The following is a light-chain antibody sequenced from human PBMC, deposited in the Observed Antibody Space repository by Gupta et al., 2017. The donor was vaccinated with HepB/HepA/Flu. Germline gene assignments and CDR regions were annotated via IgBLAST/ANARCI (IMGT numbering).Light chain of an antibody. CDR3: NSRDSSGNHVV. Sequence: SSELTQDPAVYVALGQTVRITCKGDSLRSYYASWYQQKPGQAPVLVIYGKNNRPSGIPDRFSGSSSGNTASLTITGAQAEDEADYYCNSRDSSGNHVVFGGGTKLTVL. CDR2: GKN. CDR1: SLRSYY. V-gene: IGLV3-19*01. J-gene: IGLJ2*01.